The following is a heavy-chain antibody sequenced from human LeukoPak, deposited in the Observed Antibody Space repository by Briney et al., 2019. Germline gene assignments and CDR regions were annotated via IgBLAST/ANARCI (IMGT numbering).Heavy chain of an antibody. D-gene: IGHD1-1*01. Sequence: SETLSLTCAVYGGSLSGYYWSWIRQPPGKGLEWIGYVDHTGSTNFNPSLNGRVSISRDTTNNLFSLRLRSVTAADTAVYFCARGRVSSSTWYSTYYYYFYMDVWGKGTTVTVSS. CDR1: GGSLSGYY. V-gene: IGHV4-59*01. J-gene: IGHJ6*03. CDR3: ARGRVSSSTWYSTYYYYFYMDV. CDR2: VDHTGST.